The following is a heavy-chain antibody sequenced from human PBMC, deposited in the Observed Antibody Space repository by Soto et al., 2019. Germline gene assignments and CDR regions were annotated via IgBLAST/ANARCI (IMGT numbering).Heavy chain of an antibody. CDR1: GFTFSSYA. Sequence: EVQLLESGGGLVQPGGSLRLSCAASGFTFSSYAMSWVRQAPGKGLEWVSAISGSGGSTYYADSVKGRFTISRDNSKNTLYLQMNSLRAEDTAVYYCAKKTLRFLEWLPKYFQHWGQGTLVTVSS. CDR3: AKKTLRFLEWLPKYFQH. V-gene: IGHV3-23*01. CDR2: ISGSGGST. J-gene: IGHJ1*01. D-gene: IGHD3-3*01.